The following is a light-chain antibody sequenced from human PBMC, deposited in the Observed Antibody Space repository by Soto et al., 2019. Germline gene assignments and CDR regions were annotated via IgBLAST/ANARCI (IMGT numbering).Light chain of an antibody. CDR3: SSYAGSNNLVV. CDR2: EVS. J-gene: IGLJ2*01. CDR1: SSDVGGYNY. V-gene: IGLV2-8*01. Sequence: QSALTQPPSASGSPGQSVTISCTGTSSDVGGYNYVSWYQQHPGKAPKLMIYEVSKRPSGVPDRFSGSKSGNTASLTVYGLQAEDEADYYCSSYAGSNNLVVVGGGTKLT.